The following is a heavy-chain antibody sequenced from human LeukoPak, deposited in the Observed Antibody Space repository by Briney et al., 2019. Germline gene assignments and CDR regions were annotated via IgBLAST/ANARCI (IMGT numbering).Heavy chain of an antibody. V-gene: IGHV4-34*01. J-gene: IGHJ4*02. D-gene: IGHD5-24*01. CDR2: INHSGST. Sequence: SETLPLTCAVYGGSFSGYYWSWIRQPPGKGLEWIGEINHSGSTNYNPSLKSRVTISVDTSKNQFSLKLSSVTAADTAVYYCARGRDGYNYPFSFDYWGQGTLVTVSS. CDR3: ARGRDGYNYPFSFDY. CDR1: GGSFSGYY.